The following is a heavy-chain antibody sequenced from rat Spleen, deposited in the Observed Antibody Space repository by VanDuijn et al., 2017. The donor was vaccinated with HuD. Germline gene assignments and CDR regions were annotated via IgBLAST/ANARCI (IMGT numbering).Heavy chain of an antibody. J-gene: IGHJ2*01. CDR3: ARHRDGSYLFDY. CDR2: ISYDGSST. Sequence: EVQLVESDGGLVQPGRSLKLSCXASGFTXXDYNXAWVRQAPTKGLEWVATISYDGSSTYYRDSVKGRFTISRDKAKSTLYRQMDSLRSEDTATYYCARHRDGSYLFDYWGQGVMVTVSS. D-gene: IGHD1-12*02. CDR1: GFTXXDYN. V-gene: IGHV5-29*01.